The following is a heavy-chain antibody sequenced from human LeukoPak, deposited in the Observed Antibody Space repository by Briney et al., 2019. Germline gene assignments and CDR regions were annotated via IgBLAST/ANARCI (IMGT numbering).Heavy chain of an antibody. CDR3: AREKDDYGPSGTDV. V-gene: IGHV3-9*01. Sequence: QPGGSLRLSCAASGFTFDDYAMHWVRQAPGKGLEWVSGISWNSGSIGYADSVKGRFTISRDNSKNTLYLQMNNLRAEDTAVYYCAREKDDYGPSGTDVWGQGTTVTVSS. D-gene: IGHD4-17*01. CDR2: ISWNSGSI. CDR1: GFTFDDYA. J-gene: IGHJ6*02.